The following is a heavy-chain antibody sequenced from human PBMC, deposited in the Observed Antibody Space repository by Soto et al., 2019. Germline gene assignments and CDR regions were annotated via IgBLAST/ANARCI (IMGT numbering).Heavy chain of an antibody. CDR2: ISYDGSNE. Sequence: QVQLVESGGGVVQPGRSLRLSCAASGFTFSSHIFHWVRQAPGKGLEWVALISYDGSNEYYADSVKGRFTISRDNSKNTLYLQMNSLRTEDTAMYYSARDVVSKGSVDDWGQGTLVTVSS. V-gene: IGHV3-30-3*01. CDR1: GFTFSSHI. CDR3: ARDVVSKGSVDD. D-gene: IGHD2-15*01. J-gene: IGHJ4*02.